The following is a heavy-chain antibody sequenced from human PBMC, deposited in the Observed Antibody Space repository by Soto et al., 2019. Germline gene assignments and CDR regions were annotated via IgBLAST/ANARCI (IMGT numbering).Heavy chain of an antibody. CDR3: ARDFGHGYYLDY. V-gene: IGHV3-48*02. CDR1: GCSFSNYN. CDR2: ITDSSDTV. J-gene: IGHJ4*02. Sequence: EVRLVESGGGLVQPGGSLRLSCVASGCSFSNYNMNWVGQAPGKGLEWVSYITDSSDTVHYADSVRGQFSISRDNAESSLYLQMNSLRDEDKAVYFCARDFGHGYYLDYWGRGTLVTVSS. D-gene: IGHD3-3*01.